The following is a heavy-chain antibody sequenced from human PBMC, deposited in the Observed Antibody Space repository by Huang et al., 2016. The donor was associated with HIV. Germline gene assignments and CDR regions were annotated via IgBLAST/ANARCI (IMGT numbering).Heavy chain of an antibody. J-gene: IGHJ6*02. V-gene: IGHV3-21*01. Sequence: EVQLVESGGGLVKPGGSLRLSCAASGFTFSSYAMNWVRQAPGKGVGWCASIGSRSRDIHYAESVKGRFTISRDDAKSSLFLQTNSLRAEDTAVYYCARPQGDKIRGIIRSYYYYYGMDVWGQGTTVTVSS. CDR2: IGSRSRDI. D-gene: IGHD3-10*01. CDR3: ARPQGDKIRGIIRSYYYYYGMDV. CDR1: GFTFSSYA.